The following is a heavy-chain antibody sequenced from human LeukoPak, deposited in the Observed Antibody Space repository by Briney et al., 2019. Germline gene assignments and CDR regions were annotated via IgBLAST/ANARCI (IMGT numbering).Heavy chain of an antibody. CDR1: GFTFSSYA. CDR3: ARDAEVGLRLGELSFHFDY. V-gene: IGHV3-30-3*01. J-gene: IGHJ4*02. Sequence: GGSLRLSCAASGFTFSSYAMHWVRQAPGKGLEWVAVISYDGSNKYYADSVKGRFTISRDNSKNTLYLQMNSLKAEDTAVYYCARDAEVGLRLGELSFHFDYWGQGTLVTVSS. D-gene: IGHD3-16*02. CDR2: ISYDGSNK.